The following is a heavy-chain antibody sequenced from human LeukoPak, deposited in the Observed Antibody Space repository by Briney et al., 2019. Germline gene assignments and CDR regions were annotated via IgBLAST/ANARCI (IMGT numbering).Heavy chain of an antibody. CDR2: ISGSGYGR. V-gene: IGHV3-23*01. CDR1: GFSFSNYA. Sequence: GCSVRLSCVASGFSFSNYAMGWVGQAPRKGLEWVSAISGSGYGRYYAGSAKRRFTISRDSCKNTLYLQMSSLSADDTALYYCAKFRGRLLGNYSRDVWAKGTTVTVSS. J-gene: IGHJ6*03. D-gene: IGHD3-10*01. CDR3: AKFRGRLLGNYSRDV.